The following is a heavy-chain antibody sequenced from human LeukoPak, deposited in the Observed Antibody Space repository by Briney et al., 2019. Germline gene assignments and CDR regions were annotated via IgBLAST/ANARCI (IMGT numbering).Heavy chain of an antibody. CDR2: ISAYNGNT. CDR3: ARDQVVVVGAKFDP. D-gene: IGHD2-15*01. V-gene: IGHV1-18*01. CDR1: GYTFTSYG. Sequence: VKVSCKASGYTFTSYGISWVRQAPGQGLEWMGWISAYNGNTNYAQKLQGRVTMTTDTSTRTVYMELRSLRSDDTAVYYCARDQVVVVGAKFDPWGQGTLVTVSS. J-gene: IGHJ5*02.